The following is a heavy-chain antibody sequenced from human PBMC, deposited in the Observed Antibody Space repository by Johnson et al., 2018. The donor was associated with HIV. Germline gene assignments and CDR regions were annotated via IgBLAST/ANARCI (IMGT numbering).Heavy chain of an antibody. CDR1: GFTFDYYG. CDR3: GTGRAGQVWDVFDI. CDR2: INWNGGST. Sequence: VQLVESGGGVVRPGGSLRLSCAASGFTFDYYGMSWVRQAPGKGLEWVSGINWNGGSTGYADSVKGRFTISRDNAKNSLYLQMNSLRAEDTALYYCGTGRAGQVWDVFDIWGQGTMVTVSS. D-gene: IGHD6-19*01. J-gene: IGHJ3*02. V-gene: IGHV3-20*04.